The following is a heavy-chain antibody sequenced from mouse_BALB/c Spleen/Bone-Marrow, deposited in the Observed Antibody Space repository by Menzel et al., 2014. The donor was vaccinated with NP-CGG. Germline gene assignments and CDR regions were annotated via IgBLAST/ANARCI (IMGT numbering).Heavy chain of an antibody. CDR2: INPGSGGT. Sequence: QVQLQQSGAELVRPGTSVKVSCKASGYAFTNYLIEWVKQRPGQGLKWIGVINPGSGGTNYNEKFKGKATLTADKSSSTAYMQLSSLTSDDSAVYFCARHYFDYWGQGTTLTVSS. V-gene: IGHV1-54*01. J-gene: IGHJ2*01. CDR3: ARHYFDY. CDR1: GYAFTNYL.